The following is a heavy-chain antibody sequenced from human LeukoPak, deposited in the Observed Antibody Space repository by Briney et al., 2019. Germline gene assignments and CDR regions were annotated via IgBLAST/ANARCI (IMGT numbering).Heavy chain of an antibody. CDR1: GGSFSGYY. Sequence: SETLSLTCAVYGGSFSGYYWSWIRQPPGKGLEWIGEINHSGSTNYNPSLKSRVTISVDTSKNQFSLKLSSVTAADTAVYYCARGPDIVAVPAAKHFDPWGQGTLVTVSS. CDR2: INHSGST. D-gene: IGHD2-2*01. CDR3: ARGPDIVAVPAAKHFDP. V-gene: IGHV4-34*01. J-gene: IGHJ5*02.